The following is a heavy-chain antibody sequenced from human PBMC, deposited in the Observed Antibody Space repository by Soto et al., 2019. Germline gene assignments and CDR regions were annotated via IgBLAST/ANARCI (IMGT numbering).Heavy chain of an antibody. J-gene: IGHJ1*01. CDR2: ISAYNGDT. D-gene: IGHD3-22*01. Sequence: QVQLVQSGTEVKKPGASVKVSCKASGYIFTSYGISWVRQAPGQGLEWMGWISAYNGDTNYPQSLQGRVTLSTDTSTNTAYMDLRSLRSDDTAVYYCARDGRNYDRGGYFQHWGQGTLVTVSS. CDR3: ARDGRNYDRGGYFQH. V-gene: IGHV1-18*01. CDR1: GYIFTSYG.